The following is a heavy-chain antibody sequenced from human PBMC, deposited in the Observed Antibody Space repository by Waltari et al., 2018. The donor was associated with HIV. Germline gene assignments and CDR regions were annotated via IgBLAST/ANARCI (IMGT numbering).Heavy chain of an antibody. Sequence: QVQLQESGPGLVKPSETLSLTCAVSGYSISSGYYWGWRRQFPGKGLEWIGDIWQSGNTYSSPSLKSLVTISVDTSKNQFSLRLISVTAADTAVYYCARVGGSYRDMDVWGQGTTVTVSS. CDR3: ARVGGSYRDMDV. D-gene: IGHD3-16*02. V-gene: IGHV4-38-2*01. J-gene: IGHJ6*02. CDR2: IWQSGNT. CDR1: GYSISSGYY.